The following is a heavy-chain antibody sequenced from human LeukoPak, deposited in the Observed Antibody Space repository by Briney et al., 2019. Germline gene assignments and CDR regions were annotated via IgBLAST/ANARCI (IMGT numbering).Heavy chain of an antibody. CDR2: INHSGST. V-gene: IGHV4-34*01. D-gene: IGHD6-19*01. CDR1: GGSFSGYY. CDR3: ARLSGKQWLVGPQNWFDP. Sequence: PSETLSLTCAVYGGSFSGYYWSWIRQPPGKGLEWIGEINHSGSTNYNASLKSRVTISVDTSKNQFSLKLSSVTAADTAVYYCARLSGKQWLVGPQNWFDPWGEGTLVTVSS. J-gene: IGHJ5*02.